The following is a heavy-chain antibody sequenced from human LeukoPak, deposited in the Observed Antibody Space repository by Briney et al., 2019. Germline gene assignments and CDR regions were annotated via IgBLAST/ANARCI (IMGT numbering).Heavy chain of an antibody. CDR2: INPSGGST. V-gene: IGHV1-46*01. CDR1: GYTFTSYY. CDR3: ARGSDESTYYDFWSGYPRAEYFQH. J-gene: IGHJ1*01. D-gene: IGHD3-3*01. Sequence: ASVKVSCKASGYTFTSYYMHWVRQAPGQGLEWMGIINPSGGSTSYAQKFQGRVTMTRDMSTSTVYMELSSLRSEDTAVYYCARGSDESTYYDFWSGYPRAEYFQHWGQGTLVTVSS.